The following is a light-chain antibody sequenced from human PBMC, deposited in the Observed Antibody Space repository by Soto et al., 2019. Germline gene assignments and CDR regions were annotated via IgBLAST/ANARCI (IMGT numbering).Light chain of an antibody. J-gene: IGKJ5*01. V-gene: IGKV1-8*01. CDR1: QGISSY. Sequence: AIRMTQAPSSLSASTGDRFTITCRASQGISSYLAWYQQKPGKAPKLLIYAASTLQSGVPSRFSGSGSGTDFTLTINSLQPEDFATYYCQQGYTSSITFGQGTRLEIK. CDR3: QQGYTSSIT. CDR2: AAS.